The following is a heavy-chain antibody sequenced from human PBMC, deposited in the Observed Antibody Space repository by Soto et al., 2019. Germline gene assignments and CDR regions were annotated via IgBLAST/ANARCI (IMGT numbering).Heavy chain of an antibody. CDR3: ARDPQWFGELSQKYYFDY. CDR1: GYTFTSHV. D-gene: IGHD3-10*01. Sequence: ASVKVSCKASGYTFTSHVINWVRQAPGQGLEWMGWISAYNGNTNYAQKLQGRVTMTTDTSTSTAYMELRSLRSDDTAVYYCARDPQWFGELSQKYYFDYWGQGTLVTVSS. J-gene: IGHJ4*02. CDR2: ISAYNGNT. V-gene: IGHV1-18*04.